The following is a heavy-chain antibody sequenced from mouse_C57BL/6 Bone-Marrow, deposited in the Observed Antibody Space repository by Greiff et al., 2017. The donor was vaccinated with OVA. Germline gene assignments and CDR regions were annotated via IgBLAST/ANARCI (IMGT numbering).Heavy chain of an antibody. J-gene: IGHJ4*01. Sequence: SGAELARPGASVKMSCKASGYTFTSYTMHWVKQRPGQGLEWIGYINPSSGYTKYNQKFKDKATLTADKSSSTAYMQLSSLTSEDSAVYYCARSLYRAMDYWGQGTSVTVSS. CDR1: GYTFTSYT. CDR3: ARSLYRAMDY. D-gene: IGHD2-12*01. CDR2: INPSSGYT. V-gene: IGHV1-4*01.